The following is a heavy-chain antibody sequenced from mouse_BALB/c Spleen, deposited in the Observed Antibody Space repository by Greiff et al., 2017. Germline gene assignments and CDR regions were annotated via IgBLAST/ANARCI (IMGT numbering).Heavy chain of an antibody. CDR2: IYPGDGDT. D-gene: IGHD2-3*01. J-gene: IGHJ4*01. CDR1: GYAFSSSW. CDR3: ARWLLRDYAMDY. Sequence: QVHVKQSGPELVKPGASVKISCKASGYAFSSSWMNWVKQRPGQGLEWIGRIYPGDGDTNYNGKFKGKATLTADKSSSTAYMQLSSLTSVDSAVYFCARWLLRDYAMDYWGQGTSVTVSS. V-gene: IGHV1-82*01.